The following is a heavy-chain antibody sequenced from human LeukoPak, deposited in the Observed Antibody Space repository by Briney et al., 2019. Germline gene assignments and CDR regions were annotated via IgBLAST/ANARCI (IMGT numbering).Heavy chain of an antibody. J-gene: IGHJ3*02. CDR2: ISAYNGNT. CDR1: GGNFNTFA. Sequence: ASVKVSCKASGGNFNTFAISWVRQAPGQGLEWMGWISAYNGNTNYAQKLQGRVTMTTDTSTSTAYMELRSLRSDDTAVYYCARDLVAAAGSLSDAFDIWGQGTMVTVSS. CDR3: ARDLVAAAGSLSDAFDI. D-gene: IGHD6-13*01. V-gene: IGHV1-18*01.